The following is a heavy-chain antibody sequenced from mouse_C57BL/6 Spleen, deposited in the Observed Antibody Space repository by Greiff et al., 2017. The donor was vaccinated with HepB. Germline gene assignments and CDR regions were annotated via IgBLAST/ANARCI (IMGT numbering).Heavy chain of an antibody. J-gene: IGHJ3*01. V-gene: IGHV1-20*01. CDR2: INPYNGDT. CDR3: ARDEEQDYDGGAWFAY. CDR1: GYSFTGYF. D-gene: IGHD2-4*01. Sequence: VQLQQSGPELVKPGDSVKISCKASGYSFTGYFMNWVMQSHGKSLEWIGRINPYNGDTFYNQKFKGKATLTVDKSSSTAHMELRSLTSEDSAVYYCARDEEQDYDGGAWFAYWGQGTLVTVSA.